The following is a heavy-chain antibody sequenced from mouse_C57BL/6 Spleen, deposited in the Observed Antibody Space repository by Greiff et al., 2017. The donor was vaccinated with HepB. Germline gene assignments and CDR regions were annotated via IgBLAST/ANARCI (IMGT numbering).Heavy chain of an antibody. D-gene: IGHD2-10*01. J-gene: IGHJ2*01. V-gene: IGHV14-1*01. CDR3: TTAYYGNYVLDY. CDR2: IDPEDGDT. CDR1: GFNFKDYY. Sequence: VQLQQSGAELVRPGASVKLSCTASGFNFKDYYMHWVKQRPEKGLEWIGRIDPEDGDTEYAPKFQGKATMTADTSSNTAYLQLSSLTSEDTAVYYCTTAYYGNYVLDYWGQGTTLTVAS.